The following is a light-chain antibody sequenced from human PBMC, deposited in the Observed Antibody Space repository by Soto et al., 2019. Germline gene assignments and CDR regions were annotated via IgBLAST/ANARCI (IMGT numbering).Light chain of an antibody. CDR3: QQYNRYST. V-gene: IGKV1-5*03. Sequence: DIQMTQSPSTLSASVGDRVTITCRASQSISSWLAWYQQKPGKVPKVLVYKASSLESGVPSRFSGGGSGTEFTLTISNLPPDDFATYYCQQYNRYSTFGQGTKVEMK. CDR1: QSISSW. CDR2: KAS. J-gene: IGKJ1*01.